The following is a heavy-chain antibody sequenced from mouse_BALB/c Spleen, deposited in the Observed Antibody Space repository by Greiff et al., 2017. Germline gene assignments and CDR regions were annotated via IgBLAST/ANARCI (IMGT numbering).Heavy chain of an antibody. CDR1: GYAFSSSW. V-gene: IGHV1-82*01. CDR3: ARSLNWDDY. Sequence: VQLQQSGPELVKPGASVKISCKASGYAFSSSWMSWVKQRPGQGLEWIGRIYPGDGDTNYNGKFKGKATLTADKSSSTAYMQLSSLTSVDSAVYYCARSLNWDDYWGQGTTLTVSS. J-gene: IGHJ2*01. CDR2: IYPGDGDT. D-gene: IGHD4-1*01.